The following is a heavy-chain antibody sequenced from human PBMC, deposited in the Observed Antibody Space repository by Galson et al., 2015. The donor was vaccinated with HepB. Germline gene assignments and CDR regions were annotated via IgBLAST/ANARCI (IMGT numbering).Heavy chain of an antibody. Sequence: SLRLSCAASGFTFSGYWMHWVRQAPGKGLEWVANIKGDGSEEVYVDSVKGRFTISRDNARNSLYLQMNSLRVEDTAVYYCARLPRSNPGGVWGKGTTVTVSS. CDR3: ARLPRSNPGGV. CDR2: IKGDGSEE. V-gene: IGHV3-7*01. CDR1: GFTFSGYW. D-gene: IGHD4-11*01. J-gene: IGHJ6*04.